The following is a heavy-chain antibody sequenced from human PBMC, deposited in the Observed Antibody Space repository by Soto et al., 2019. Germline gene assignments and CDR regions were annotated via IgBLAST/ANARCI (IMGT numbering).Heavy chain of an antibody. CDR1: GGSFSGYY. V-gene: IGHV4-34*01. CDR3: AVIPATGRYGMDV. Sequence: SETLSLTCAVYGGSFSGYYWSWIRQPPGKGLEWIGEINHSGSTNYNPSLKSRVTISVDTSKNQFSLKLSSVTAADTAVYYCAVIPATGRYGMDVWGQETTVTVSS. D-gene: IGHD5-12*01. J-gene: IGHJ6*02. CDR2: INHSGST.